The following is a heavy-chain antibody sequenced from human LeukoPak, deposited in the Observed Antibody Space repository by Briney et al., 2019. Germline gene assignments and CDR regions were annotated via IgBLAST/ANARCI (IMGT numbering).Heavy chain of an antibody. V-gene: IGHV1-24*01. CDR1: GYTLTELS. Sequence: ASVKVSCKVSGYTLTELSMHWVRQAPGKGLEWMGGFDPEDGETIYAQKFQGRVTMTEDTSTDTAYMELSSLRSEDTAVYYCATAQRTWELLLPFDYWGQGTLVTVSS. CDR2: FDPEDGET. J-gene: IGHJ4*02. CDR3: ATAQRTWELLLPFDY. D-gene: IGHD1-26*01.